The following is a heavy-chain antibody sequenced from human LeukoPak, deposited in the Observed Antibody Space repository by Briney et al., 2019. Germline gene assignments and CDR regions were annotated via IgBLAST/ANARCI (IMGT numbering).Heavy chain of an antibody. CDR1: GGSISSGGYY. V-gene: IGHV4-31*03. CDR3: ARESLIGYCTNGVCYSNFDY. CDR2: IYYSGST. D-gene: IGHD2-8*01. J-gene: IGHJ4*02. Sequence: ASETLSLTCTVSGGSISSGGYYWSWIRQHPGKGLEWIGYIYYSGSTYYNPSLKSRVTISVDTSKNQFSLKLSSVTAADTAVYYCARESLIGYCTNGVCYSNFDYWGQGTLVTVSS.